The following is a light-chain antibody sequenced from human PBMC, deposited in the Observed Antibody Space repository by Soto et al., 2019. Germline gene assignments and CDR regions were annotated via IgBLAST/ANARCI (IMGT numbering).Light chain of an antibody. CDR3: QQYSSSPLT. J-gene: IGKJ1*01. V-gene: IGKV3-20*01. CDR1: QSVSSTF. Sequence: EIVLTQSPGTLSLSPGDRATLSCGASQSVSSTFLAWYQQKPGQAPSLLMYGASSRAAGIPERFSGSGSGTDFTLTISRLEPEDFAVYYCQQYSSSPLTFGQGTKVEVK. CDR2: GAS.